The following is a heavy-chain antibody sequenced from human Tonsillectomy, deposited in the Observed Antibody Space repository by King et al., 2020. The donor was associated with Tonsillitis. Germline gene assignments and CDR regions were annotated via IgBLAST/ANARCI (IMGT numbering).Heavy chain of an antibody. CDR3: AREDYGEHYFDY. CDR1: GFTFSNYA. J-gene: IGHJ4*02. D-gene: IGHD4-17*01. CDR2: MSYDGSNE. Sequence: VQLVESGGGVVQSGRSLRLSCAASGFTFSNYAMHWVHQAPGKGLEWVAVMSYDGSNEYYADSVKGRFTISRDNSKNTLYLQMNSLRTEDTAVYYCAREDYGEHYFDYWGQGTLVTVSS. V-gene: IGHV3-30-3*01.